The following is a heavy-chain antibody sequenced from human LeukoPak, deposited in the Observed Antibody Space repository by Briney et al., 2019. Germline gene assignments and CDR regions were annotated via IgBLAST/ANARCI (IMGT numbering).Heavy chain of an antibody. V-gene: IGHV3-74*01. CDR1: GFTFSSYW. D-gene: IGHD3-22*01. CDR2: INSDGSST. CDR3: ARGAYYYDSSGYYRIGLFDY. Sequence: GGSLRLSCAASGFTFSSYWMHWVRQAPGKGLVWVSRINSDGSSTSYADSVKGRFTISRDNAKNTLYLQMNSLRAEDTAVYYCARGAYYYDSSGYYRIGLFDYWGQGTLVTVSS. J-gene: IGHJ4*02.